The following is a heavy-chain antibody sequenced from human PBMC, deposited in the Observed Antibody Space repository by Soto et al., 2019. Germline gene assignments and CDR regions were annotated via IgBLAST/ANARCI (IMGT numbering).Heavy chain of an antibody. V-gene: IGHV3-33*01. D-gene: IGHD3-10*01. CDR2: IWNDGNSK. CDR1: GFTFSNYG. J-gene: IGHJ4*02. Sequence: QLYLVESGGGVVQPGRSLTLSCAASGFTFSNYGMHWVRQAPDKGLEWVAVIWNDGNSKYYRDSVKGRFTISRDNSKNTLSLQMNDLRDEDTAVYYCATLVDRGVKDYWGLGTLVSVSS. CDR3: ATLVDRGVKDY.